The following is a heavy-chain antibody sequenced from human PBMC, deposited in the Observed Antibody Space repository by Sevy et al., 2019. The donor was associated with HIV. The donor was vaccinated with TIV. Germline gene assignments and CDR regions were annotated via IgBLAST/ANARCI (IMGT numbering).Heavy chain of an antibody. J-gene: IGHJ6*02. CDR3: AKGDTSTRYYYYGMDV. V-gene: IGHV3-23*01. CDR1: GFTFSNFG. D-gene: IGHD2-2*01. CDR2: ISGSGGTT. Sequence: GGSLRLSCAASGFTFSNFGMSWVRQAPGKGLEWVSTISGSGGTTYYADSVKGRFTISRENSKKTLYLQMNSLRAEDTALYYCAKGDTSTRYYYYGMDVWGQGTAVTVSS.